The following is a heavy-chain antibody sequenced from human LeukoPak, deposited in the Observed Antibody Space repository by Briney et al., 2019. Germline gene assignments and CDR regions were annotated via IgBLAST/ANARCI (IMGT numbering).Heavy chain of an antibody. J-gene: IGHJ4*02. CDR3: ARAPGLDYVWGSYRSPWFDY. V-gene: IGHV3-53*01. CDR1: GFTVSSKY. Sequence: GGSLRLSCATSGFTVSSKYMIWVREAPGKELEWVSVIYSGGSTYYADSVKGRFTISRDNSKNTLYLQMNSLRAEDTAVYYCARAPGLDYVWGSYRSPWFDYWGQGTLVTVSS. CDR2: IYSGGST. D-gene: IGHD3-16*02.